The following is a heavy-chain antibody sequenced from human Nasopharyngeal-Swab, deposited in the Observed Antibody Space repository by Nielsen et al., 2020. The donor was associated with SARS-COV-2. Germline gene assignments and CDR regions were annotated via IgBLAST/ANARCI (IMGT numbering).Heavy chain of an antibody. CDR2: ISSNGGST. J-gene: IGHJ4*02. CDR1: GFTFSSYA. CDR3: ARDGSGTIAAAGPYYFDY. D-gene: IGHD6-13*01. Sequence: GESLKISCSASGFTFSSYAMHWVRQAPGEGLEYVSAISSNGGSTYYADSVKGRFTISRDNAKNSLYLQMNSLRAEDTAVYYCARDGSGTIAAAGPYYFDYWGQGTLVTVSS. V-gene: IGHV3-64*04.